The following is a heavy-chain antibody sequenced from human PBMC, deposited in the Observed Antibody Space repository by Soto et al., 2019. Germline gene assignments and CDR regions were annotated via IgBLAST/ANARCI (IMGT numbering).Heavy chain of an antibody. J-gene: IGHJ4*02. CDR3: ARAFPRAGSLSGYFDY. Sequence: GGSLRLSCAASGFIFSRYALHWVRQAPGKGLEWVAVISYDGNNIYYADSVKGRFTISRDNSQNTVSLQMNSLRAEDTAVYYCARAFPRAGSLSGYFDYWGQGTLVTVSS. V-gene: IGHV3-30-3*01. CDR2: ISYDGNNI. CDR1: GFIFSRYA. D-gene: IGHD6-19*01.